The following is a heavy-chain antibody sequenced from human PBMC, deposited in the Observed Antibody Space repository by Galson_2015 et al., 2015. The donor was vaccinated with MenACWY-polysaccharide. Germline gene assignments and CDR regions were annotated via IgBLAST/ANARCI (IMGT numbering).Heavy chain of an antibody. D-gene: IGHD2-2*01. CDR2: MNPNSGNT. V-gene: IGHV1-8*01. Sequence: SVKVSCKASGYTFTSYDINWVRQATGQGLEWMGWMNPNSGNTGYAQKFQGRVTMTRNTSISTAYMELSSLRSEDTAVYYCARSQSREYHLLRFWFDPWGQGTLVTVSS. CDR3: ARSQSREYHLLRFWFDP. J-gene: IGHJ5*02. CDR1: GYTFTSYD.